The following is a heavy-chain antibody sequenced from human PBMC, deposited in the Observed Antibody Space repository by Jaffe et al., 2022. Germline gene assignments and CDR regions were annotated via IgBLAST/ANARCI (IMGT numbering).Heavy chain of an antibody. D-gene: IGHD6-13*01. CDR3: AREMMDVWVAAAGTGSQH. J-gene: IGHJ1*01. Sequence: QVQLVQSGAEVKKPGASVKVSCKASGYTFTGYYMHWVRQAPGQGLEWMGRINPNSGGTNYAQKFQGRVTMTRDTSISTAYMELSRLRSDDTAVYYCAREMMDVWVAAAGTGSQHWGQGTLVTVSS. CDR1: GYTFTGYY. CDR2: INPNSGGT. V-gene: IGHV1-2*06.